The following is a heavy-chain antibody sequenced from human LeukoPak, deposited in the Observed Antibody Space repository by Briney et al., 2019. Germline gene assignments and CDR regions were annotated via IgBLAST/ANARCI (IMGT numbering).Heavy chain of an antibody. D-gene: IGHD2-2*01. CDR1: GGSISSDMYY. J-gene: IGHJ6*03. V-gene: IGHV4-61*02. Sequence: PSETLSLTCNVSGGSISSDMYYWNWIRQPAGKGLEWIGRIYSSGSTNYNPSLKSRVTISVDTSKNQFSLKLSSVTAADTAVYYCVRSWAYALGYYYYMDVWGKGTTVTVSS. CDR3: VRSWAYALGYYYYMDV. CDR2: IYSSGST.